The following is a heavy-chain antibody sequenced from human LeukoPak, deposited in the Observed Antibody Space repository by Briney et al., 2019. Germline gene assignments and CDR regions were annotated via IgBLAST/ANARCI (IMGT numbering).Heavy chain of an antibody. V-gene: IGHV3-30*18. CDR2: ISYDGSNK. CDR3: AKGRTDPIDY. Sequence: GGSLRLSCAAPGFTFSSYGMHWVRQAPGKGLEWVAVISYDGSNKYYADSVKGRFTISRDNSKNTLYLQMNSLRAEDTAVYYCAKGRTDPIDYWGQGTLVTVSS. J-gene: IGHJ4*02. CDR1: GFTFSSYG.